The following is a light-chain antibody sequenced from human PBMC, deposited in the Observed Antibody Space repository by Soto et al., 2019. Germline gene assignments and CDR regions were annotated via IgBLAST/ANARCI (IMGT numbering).Light chain of an antibody. V-gene: IGLV1-51*02. CDR1: SSNIGNNY. Sequence: QSVLTQPPSVSAAPGQKVTISCSGSSSNIGNNYVCWFLQLPGTAPQLLIYENNKRPSGIPDRFSGSKSGTSATLGITGLQTGDEADYYCGTWDSSLSAARIFGGGTKLTV. J-gene: IGLJ2*01. CDR3: GTWDSSLSAARI. CDR2: ENN.